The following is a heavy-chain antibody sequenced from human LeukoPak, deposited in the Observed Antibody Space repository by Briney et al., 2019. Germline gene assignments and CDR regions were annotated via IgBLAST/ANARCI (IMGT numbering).Heavy chain of an antibody. CDR2: INPNSGGT. D-gene: IGHD1-26*01. J-gene: IGHJ4*02. CDR3: ARGPTLSGSYHDRWVDY. CDR1: GYTFTGYY. V-gene: IGHV1-2*02. Sequence: ASVKVSCKASGYTFTGYYMHWVRQAPGRGLEWMGWINPNSGGTNYAQKFQGRVTMTRDTSISTAYMELSRLRSDDTAVYYCARGPTLSGSYHDRWVDYWGQGTLVTVSS.